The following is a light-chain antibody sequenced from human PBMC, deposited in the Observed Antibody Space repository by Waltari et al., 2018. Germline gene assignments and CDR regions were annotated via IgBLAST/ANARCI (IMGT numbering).Light chain of an antibody. CDR3: AAWDDSLSGSYV. J-gene: IGLJ1*01. CDR2: RNN. CDR1: SSNIGSNY. V-gene: IGLV1-47*01. Sequence: QSVLTQPPSASGTPGQRVTTSCSGSSSNIGSNYVYWYQQLPGTAPKLLIYRNNPRPSGVPDRLSGSKSGTSASLAISGLRSEDEADYYCAAWDDSLSGSYVFGTGTKVTVL.